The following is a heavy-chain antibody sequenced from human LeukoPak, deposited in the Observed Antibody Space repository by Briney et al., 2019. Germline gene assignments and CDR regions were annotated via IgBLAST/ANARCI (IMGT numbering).Heavy chain of an antibody. CDR3: ARDGSRGNLVTAPDY. Sequence: GGSLRLSCAASGFTFSSYSMNWVRQAPGKGLEWVSYISSSSSTIYYADSVKGRFTISRDNAKNSLYLQMNSLRAEDTAVYYCARDGSRGNLVTAPDYWGQGTLVTVSS. J-gene: IGHJ4*02. V-gene: IGHV3-48*04. CDR1: GFTFSSYS. D-gene: IGHD2-21*02. CDR2: ISSSSSTI.